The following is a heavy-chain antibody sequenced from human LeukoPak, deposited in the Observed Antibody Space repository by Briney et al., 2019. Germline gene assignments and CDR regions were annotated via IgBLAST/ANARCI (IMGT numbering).Heavy chain of an antibody. CDR1: AFTFSTYA. CDR2: ITDTGGGT. D-gene: IGHD6-13*01. Sequence: PGGSLRLSCAASAFTFSTYAMSWVRQAPGQGPDWVASITDTGGGTYYADSVKGRFTISRDNSKNTLYLQMNSLRAEDTAVYYCARIISGSWKNLVYWGQGTLVIVAS. V-gene: IGHV3-23*01. J-gene: IGHJ4*02. CDR3: ARIISGSWKNLVY.